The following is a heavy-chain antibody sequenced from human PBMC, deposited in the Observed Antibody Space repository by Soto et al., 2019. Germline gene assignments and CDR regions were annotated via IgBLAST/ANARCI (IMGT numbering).Heavy chain of an antibody. J-gene: IGHJ4*02. CDR3: AREGDSSSWFDY. CDR2: IIPILGIA. D-gene: IGHD6-13*01. V-gene: IGHV1-69*04. Sequence: GASVKVSCKASGGTFSSYTISWVRQAPGQGLEWMGRIIPILGIANYAQKFQGRVTITADKSTSTAYMELSSLRSEDTAVYYCAREGDSSSWFDYWGQGTLVTVSS. CDR1: GGTFSSYT.